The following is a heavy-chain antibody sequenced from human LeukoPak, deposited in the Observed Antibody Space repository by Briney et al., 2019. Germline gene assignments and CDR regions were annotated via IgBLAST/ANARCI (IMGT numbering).Heavy chain of an antibody. V-gene: IGHV3-23*01. CDR1: GFTFSSYA. CDR2: ISGSGGST. CDR3: ARGPGIQLWLNPFDY. J-gene: IGHJ4*02. D-gene: IGHD5-18*01. Sequence: LTGGSLRLSCAASGFTFSSYAMSWVRQAPGKGLEWVSAISGSGGSTYYADSVKGRFTISRDNSKNTLYLQMNSLRAEDTAVYYCARGPGIQLWLNPFDYWGQGTLVTVSS.